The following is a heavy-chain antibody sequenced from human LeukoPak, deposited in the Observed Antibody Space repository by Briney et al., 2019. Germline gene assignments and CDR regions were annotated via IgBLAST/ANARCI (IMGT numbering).Heavy chain of an antibody. D-gene: IGHD3-10*01. V-gene: IGHV4-59*01. CDR3: ARAQNGGSGSYYTLNDAFDI. J-gene: IGHJ3*02. CDR2: IYYSGST. Sequence: SETLSLTCTVSGGSISSYYWSWIRQPPGKGLEWIGYIYYSGSTNYNPSLKSRVTISVDTSKNQFSLKLSSVTAADTAVYYCARAQNGGSGSYYTLNDAFDIWGQGTMVTVSS. CDR1: GGSISSYY.